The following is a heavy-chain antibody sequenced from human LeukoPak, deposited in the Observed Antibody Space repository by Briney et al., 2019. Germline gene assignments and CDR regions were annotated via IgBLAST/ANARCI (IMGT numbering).Heavy chain of an antibody. D-gene: IGHD3-9*01. CDR3: ARDPAGYFDY. V-gene: IGHV3-21*01. CDR2: ISSSSSYI. J-gene: IGHJ4*02. Sequence: PGGSLRLSCTASGFTFSSYMNWVRQAPGKGLEWVSSISSSSSYIYYADSVKGRFTISRDNAKNSLYLQMNSLRAEDTAVYYCARDPAGYFDYWGQGTLVTVSS. CDR1: GFTFSSY.